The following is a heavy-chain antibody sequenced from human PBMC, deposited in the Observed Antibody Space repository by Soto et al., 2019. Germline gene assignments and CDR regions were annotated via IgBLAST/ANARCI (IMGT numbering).Heavy chain of an antibody. V-gene: IGHV3-30*18. Sequence: GGSLRLSCAASGFTFSSYGMHWVRQAPGKGLEWVAVISYDGSNKYYADSVKGRFTISRDNSKNTLYLQMNSLRAEDTAVYYCAKDQEGAAAVQYYYYYYGMDVWGQGTTVTVSS. CDR2: ISYDGSNK. D-gene: IGHD6-13*01. CDR1: GFTFSSYG. J-gene: IGHJ6*02. CDR3: AKDQEGAAAVQYYYYYYGMDV.